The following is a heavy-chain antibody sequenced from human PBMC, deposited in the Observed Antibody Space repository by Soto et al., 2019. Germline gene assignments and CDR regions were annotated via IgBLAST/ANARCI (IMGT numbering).Heavy chain of an antibody. CDR1: GFTFSSYG. D-gene: IGHD3-10*01. CDR2: ISYDGSNK. Sequence: GGSLRLSCAASGFTFSSYGMHWVRQAPGKGLEWVAVISYDGSNKYYADSVKGRFTISRDNSKNTLYLQMNSLRAEDTAVYYCAKDLDTDYFGSGTYYNAWSFDYWGQGT. CDR3: AKDLDTDYFGSGTYYNAWSFDY. V-gene: IGHV3-30*18. J-gene: IGHJ4*02.